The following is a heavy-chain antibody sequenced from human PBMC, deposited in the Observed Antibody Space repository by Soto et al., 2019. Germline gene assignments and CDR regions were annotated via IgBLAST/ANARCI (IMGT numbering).Heavy chain of an antibody. V-gene: IGHV3-23*01. J-gene: IGHJ4*02. CDR1: GFTFSSYA. D-gene: IGHD3-3*01. Sequence: GGSLRLSCAASGFTFSSYAMSWVRQAPGKGLEWVSAISGSGGSTYYADSVKGRFTISRDNSKNTLYLQMNGLRAEDTAVYYCASLEWEPRALLAYWGQGTLVTVSS. CDR2: ISGSGGST. CDR3: ASLEWEPRALLAY.